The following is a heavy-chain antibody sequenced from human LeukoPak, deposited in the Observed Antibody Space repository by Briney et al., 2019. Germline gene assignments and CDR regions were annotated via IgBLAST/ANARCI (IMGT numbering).Heavy chain of an antibody. CDR3: AKSVVPYPKGYFDY. CDR1: GFTFDDYA. J-gene: IGHJ4*02. CDR2: ISWNSGSI. D-gene: IGHD2-15*01. V-gene: IGHV3-9*01. Sequence: PGRSLRLSCAASGFTFDDYAMHWVRQAPGKGLEWVSGISWNSGSIGYADSVKGRFTISRDNAKNSLYLQLNSLRAEDTALYYCAKSVVPYPKGYFDYWGQGTLVTVSS.